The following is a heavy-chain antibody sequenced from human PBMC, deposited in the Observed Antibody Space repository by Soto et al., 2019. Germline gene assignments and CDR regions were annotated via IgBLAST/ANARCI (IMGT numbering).Heavy chain of an antibody. CDR3: ATDLATVIRRGDY. D-gene: IGHD4-17*01. CDR2: FDPEDGET. Sequence: ASVKVSCKVSGYTLTELSMHWVRQAPGKGLEWMGGFDPEDGETIYAQKFQGRVTMTEDTSADTAYMELSSLRSEDTAVYFCATDLATVIRRGDYWGQGTLVTSPQ. V-gene: IGHV1-24*01. J-gene: IGHJ4*02. CDR1: GYTLTELS.